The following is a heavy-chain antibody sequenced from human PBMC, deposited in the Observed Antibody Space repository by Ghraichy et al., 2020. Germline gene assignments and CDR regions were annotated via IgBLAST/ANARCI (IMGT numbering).Heavy chain of an antibody. V-gene: IGHV3-11*01. CDR3: ARAIGANSR. J-gene: IGHJ4*02. D-gene: IGHD3-10*01. CDR2: ISSSGSSM. CDR1: GFTFSDYY. Sequence: GGSLRLSCAASGFTFSDYYMTWIRQAPGKGLEWVSYISSSGSSMYYADSVKGRFTISRDNAKNSLFLQMNSLRAEDTALYYCARAIGANSRWGQGTLVTVAS.